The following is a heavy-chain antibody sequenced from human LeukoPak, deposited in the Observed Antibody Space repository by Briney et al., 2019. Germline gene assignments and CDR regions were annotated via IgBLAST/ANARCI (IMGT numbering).Heavy chain of an antibody. J-gene: IGHJ6*02. V-gene: IGHV3-7*01. Sequence: GGSLRLSCAASGFTFSSYWMSWVRQAPGKGLEWVANIKQDGSEKYYVDSVKGRFTISRGNAKNSLYLQMNSLRAEDTAVYYCARDPLYGNLYYYYYGMDVWGQGTTVTVSS. CDR2: IKQDGSEK. CDR3: ARDPLYGNLYYYYYGMDV. D-gene: IGHD1-14*01. CDR1: GFTFSSYW.